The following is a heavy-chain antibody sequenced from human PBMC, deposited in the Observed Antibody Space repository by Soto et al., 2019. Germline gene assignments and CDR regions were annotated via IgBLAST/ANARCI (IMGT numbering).Heavy chain of an antibody. Sequence: SETLSLTCTVSGGSISSGDYYWSWIRQPPGKGLEWIGYIYYSGSTYYNPSLKSRVTISVDTSKNQFSLKLSSVTAADTAVYYCARGLIFGGYYYYGMDVWGQGTTVT. D-gene: IGHD3-3*01. CDR3: ARGLIFGGYYYYGMDV. CDR2: IYYSGST. J-gene: IGHJ6*02. V-gene: IGHV4-30-4*01. CDR1: GGSISSGDYY.